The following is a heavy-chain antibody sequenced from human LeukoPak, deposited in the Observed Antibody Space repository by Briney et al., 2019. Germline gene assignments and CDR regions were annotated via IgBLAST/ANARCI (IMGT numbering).Heavy chain of an antibody. CDR3: AKLDETYYDILTGYYAVDY. Sequence: GGSLRLSCAASGFTFSSYGMHWVRQAPGKGLEWVAVISYDGSNKYYADSVKGRFTISRDNSKNTLYLQMNSLRAEDTAVYYCAKLDETYYDILTGYYAVDYWGQGALVTVSS. CDR1: GFTFSSYG. V-gene: IGHV3-30*18. CDR2: ISYDGSNK. J-gene: IGHJ4*02. D-gene: IGHD3-9*01.